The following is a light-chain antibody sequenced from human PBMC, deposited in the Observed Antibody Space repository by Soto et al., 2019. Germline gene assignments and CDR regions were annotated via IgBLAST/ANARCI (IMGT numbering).Light chain of an antibody. CDR1: QSVSSSY. J-gene: IGKJ1*01. Sequence: EIVLTQSPGNLSLSPGERATLSCRASQSVSSSYLAWYQQKPGQAPRLLIHGASSRATGIPDRFSGSGSGTDFTLTISRLEPEDFAVYYCQQYGSSGTFGQGTKVDIK. CDR2: GAS. CDR3: QQYGSSGT. V-gene: IGKV3-20*01.